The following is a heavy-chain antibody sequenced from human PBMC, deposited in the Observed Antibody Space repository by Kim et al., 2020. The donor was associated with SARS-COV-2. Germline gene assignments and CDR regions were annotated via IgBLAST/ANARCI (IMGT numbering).Heavy chain of an antibody. J-gene: IGHJ5*02. V-gene: IGHV3-9*01. CDR3: AKDQGYGGNWFDP. Sequence: YADSVMGRFTITRSNAKNSLYLQMNSLRAEDTALYYSAKDQGYGGNWFDPWGQGTLVTVSS. D-gene: IGHD4-17*01.